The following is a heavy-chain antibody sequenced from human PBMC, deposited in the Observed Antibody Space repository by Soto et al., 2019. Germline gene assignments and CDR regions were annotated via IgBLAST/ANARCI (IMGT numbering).Heavy chain of an antibody. V-gene: IGHV1-69*13. D-gene: IGHD3-10*01. CDR3: TGPRDLLFRSPFDY. CDR1: GGTFSNYA. J-gene: IGHJ4*02. Sequence: SVKVSCKASGGTFSNYAIGWVRPAPGQGLEWMGGIVPIFGTANYAQKFQGRVTITADESMSTAYMELTNLRSDDTAVYYCTGPRDLLFRSPFDYWGQGSLVTVSS. CDR2: IVPIFGTA.